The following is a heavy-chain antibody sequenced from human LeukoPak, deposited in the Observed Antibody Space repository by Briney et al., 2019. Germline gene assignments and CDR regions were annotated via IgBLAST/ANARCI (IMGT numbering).Heavy chain of an antibody. V-gene: IGHV1-2*02. D-gene: IGHD1-14*01. CDR2: INPNSGGT. J-gene: IGHJ5*02. Sequence: ASVKVSCKASGYTFTGYYMHWVRQAPGQGLEWMGWINPNSGGTNYAQKFQGRVTMTRDTSISTAYMELSRLRSDDTAVYYCARDGYNRGSLVSGWFDPWGQGTLVTVSS. CDR3: ARDGYNRGSLVSGWFDP. CDR1: GYTFTGYY.